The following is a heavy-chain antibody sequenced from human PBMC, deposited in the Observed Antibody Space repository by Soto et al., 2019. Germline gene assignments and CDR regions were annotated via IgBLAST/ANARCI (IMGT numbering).Heavy chain of an antibody. Sequence: QPGGSIRLSCAASRFPFNSYTIGCFRKANWKGLEWVSLISARGGITYYADSVKVRFTISRDNSKNTLYLQMNSLRAEDTGVYYCSRDPPNNKRHLDYGMRVW. J-gene: IGHJ6*01. CDR3: SRDPPNNKRHLDYGMRV. CDR1: RFPFNSYT. V-gene: IGHV3-23*01. CDR2: ISARGGIT.